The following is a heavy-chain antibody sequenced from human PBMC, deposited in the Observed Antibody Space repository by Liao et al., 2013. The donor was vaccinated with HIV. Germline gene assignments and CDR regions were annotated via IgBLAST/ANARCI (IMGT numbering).Heavy chain of an antibody. D-gene: IGHD5-12*01. J-gene: IGHJ4*02. CDR2: VSNSGGA. V-gene: IGHV4-4*07. CDR3: ARGGYFFDN. CDR1: GGSISSYY. Sequence: QVQLQESGPGLVKPSKTLSLTCTVSGGSISSYYWIWVRQPAGKGLEWIGRVSNSGGANYNPSLKSRVTMSVGTSKNQFSLNLNSVTAADTAVYFCARGGYFFDNWGQGILVTVSS.